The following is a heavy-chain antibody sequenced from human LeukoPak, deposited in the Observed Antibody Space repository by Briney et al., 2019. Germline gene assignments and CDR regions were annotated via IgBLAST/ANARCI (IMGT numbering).Heavy chain of an antibody. Sequence: PGGSLRLSCAASGFTFSSYAMSWVRQAPGEGLEWVSAISGSGGSTYYADSVKGRFTISRDNAKNTLYLQMNSLRAEDTAVYYCARDDGFLDYWGQGTLVTVSS. CDR1: GFTFSSYA. J-gene: IGHJ4*02. V-gene: IGHV3-23*01. D-gene: IGHD2/OR15-2a*01. CDR3: ARDDGFLDY. CDR2: ISGSGGST.